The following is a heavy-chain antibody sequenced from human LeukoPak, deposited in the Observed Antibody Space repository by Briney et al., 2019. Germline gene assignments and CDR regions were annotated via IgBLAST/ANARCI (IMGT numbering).Heavy chain of an antibody. CDR2: TWTDGIST. CDR1: GFTFSSYW. J-gene: IGHJ6*02. CDR3: ARGVGPLGYYYNMDV. Sequence: GVSLRLSCAASGFTFSSYWMHWVRQAPGQGLVWVSCTWTDGISTSYADSVKGRFTISRDNAKNTLYLQMNSLRAEDTAVYYCARGVGPLGYYYNMDVWGQGTTVTVSS. D-gene: IGHD2-2*01. V-gene: IGHV3-74*01.